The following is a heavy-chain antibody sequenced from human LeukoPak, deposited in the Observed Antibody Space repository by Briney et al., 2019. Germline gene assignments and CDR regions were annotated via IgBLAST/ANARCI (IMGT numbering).Heavy chain of an antibody. CDR1: GFSFGTYS. CDR3: ARKGYYDSGTFDI. V-gene: IGHV3-21*01. Sequence: GGSLRLSCAVSGFSFGTYSMNWVRQAPGKGLEWVSSITSSGTYTHYADSVKGRFTISRDNAENSLYLQMNSLRAEDTAVYYCARKGYYDSGTFDIWGQGTMVTVSS. D-gene: IGHD3-22*01. J-gene: IGHJ3*02. CDR2: ITSSGTYT.